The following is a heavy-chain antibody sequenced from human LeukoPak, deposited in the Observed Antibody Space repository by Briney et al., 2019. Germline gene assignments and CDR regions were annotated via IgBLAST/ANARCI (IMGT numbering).Heavy chain of an antibody. D-gene: IGHD3-10*01. Sequence: GASVKVSCKASGYSFTDYYMHWVRQAPGQGLEWMGWINPNSGGSSSAQIFQGRVTLTRDTSISTVYMEVSGLRSDDTAVYYCARGISAPMVPDYWGQGTLVTVSS. CDR1: GYSFTDYY. CDR3: ARGISAPMVPDY. J-gene: IGHJ4*02. V-gene: IGHV1-2*02. CDR2: INPNSGGS.